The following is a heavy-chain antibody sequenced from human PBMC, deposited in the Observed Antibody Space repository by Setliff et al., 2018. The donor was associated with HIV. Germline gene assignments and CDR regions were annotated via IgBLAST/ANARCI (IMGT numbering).Heavy chain of an antibody. CDR2: FYYSGST. V-gene: IGHV4-39*01. Sequence: PSETLSLTCTVSGGSISSSSYYWGWIRQAPGKGLEWIVIFYYSGSTYYNPSLKSRVTISVDTSKNQFSLKLNSVTAADTAVYYCARSRGFTYGRLDYWGQGTLVTVSS. J-gene: IGHJ4*02. CDR1: GGSISSSSYY. D-gene: IGHD5-18*01. CDR3: ARSRGFTYGRLDY.